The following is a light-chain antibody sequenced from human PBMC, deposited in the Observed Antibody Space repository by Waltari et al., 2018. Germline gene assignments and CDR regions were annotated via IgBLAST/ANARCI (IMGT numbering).Light chain of an antibody. J-gene: IGLJ3*02. CDR2: KAN. CDR3: ALYMGSGIWV. Sequence: QTVVTQEPSLSVSPGGTVTLTCALSSGSLSTTSYATWYQQTPGQGPRKSVYKANAGSSGVPDRFSGSILGNTAARTITGAQADDESDYYCALYMGSGIWVFGGGTRLTVL. V-gene: IGLV8-61*01. CDR1: SGSLSTTSY.